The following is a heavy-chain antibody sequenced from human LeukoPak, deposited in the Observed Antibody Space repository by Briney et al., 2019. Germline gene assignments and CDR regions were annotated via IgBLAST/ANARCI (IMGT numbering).Heavy chain of an antibody. D-gene: IGHD6-19*01. CDR1: GFTFSSYA. Sequence: PGGSLRLSCAASGFTFSSYAMSWVRQAPGKGLEWVSAISGSGGSTYYADSVKGRFTISRDNSKNTLYLQMNSLRAEDTAVYYCAKDLGSLSSSGWYPRVGYFQHWGQGTLVTVSS. J-gene: IGHJ1*01. CDR3: AKDLGSLSSSGWYPRVGYFQH. V-gene: IGHV3-23*01. CDR2: ISGSGGST.